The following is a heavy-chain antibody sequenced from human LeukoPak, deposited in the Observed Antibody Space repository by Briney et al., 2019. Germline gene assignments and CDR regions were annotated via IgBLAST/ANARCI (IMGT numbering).Heavy chain of an antibody. CDR3: ARDGEGSGRPAYYYYYMDV. D-gene: IGHD3-10*01. J-gene: IGHJ6*03. V-gene: IGHV3-21*01. Sequence: PGGSLGLSCAASGFTFSSYSMNWVRQAPGKGLEWVSSISSSSSYIYYADSVKGRFTISRDNAKNSLYLQMNSLRAEDTAVYYCARDGEGSGRPAYYYYYMDVWGKGTTVTVSS. CDR1: GFTFSSYS. CDR2: ISSSSSYI.